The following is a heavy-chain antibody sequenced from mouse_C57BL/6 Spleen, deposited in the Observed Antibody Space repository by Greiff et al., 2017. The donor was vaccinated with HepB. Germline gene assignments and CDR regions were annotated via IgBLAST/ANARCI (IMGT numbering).Heavy chain of an antibody. CDR3: AREGGTRNFDY. J-gene: IGHJ2*01. Sequence: VQLQESGAELVKPGASVKISCKASGYAFSSYWMNWVKQRPGKGLEWIGQIYPGDGDTNYNGKFKGKATLTADKSSSTAYMQLSSLTSEDSAVYFCAREGGTRNFDYWGQGTTLTVSS. CDR2: IYPGDGDT. V-gene: IGHV1-80*01. D-gene: IGHD4-1*01. CDR1: GYAFSSYW.